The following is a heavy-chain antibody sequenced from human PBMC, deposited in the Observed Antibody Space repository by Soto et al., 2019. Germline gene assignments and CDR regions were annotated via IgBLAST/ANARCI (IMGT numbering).Heavy chain of an antibody. D-gene: IGHD2-2*01. J-gene: IGHJ6*02. Sequence: SQTLSLTCAISGDSVSSNSAAWNWIRQSPSRGLEWLGRTYYRSKWYNDYAVSVKSRITINPDTSKNQFSLQLNSVTPEDTAVYYCAREGPRYCISTSCPTPYYYYGMDVWGQGTTVTAP. CDR1: GDSVSSNSAA. CDR2: TYYRSKWYN. V-gene: IGHV6-1*01. CDR3: AREGPRYCISTSCPTPYYYYGMDV.